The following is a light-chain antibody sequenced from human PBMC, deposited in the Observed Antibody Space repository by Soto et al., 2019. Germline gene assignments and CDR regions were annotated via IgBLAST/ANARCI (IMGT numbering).Light chain of an antibody. J-gene: IGKJ1*01. V-gene: IGKV1-5*01. Sequence: DIPMTQSPSTLSASVGDRVTITCRASQTIRNQLAWYQQKPGKAPKVLIYDSSSLESGVPSRFSGSGSGTEFTITISSLQRDDFATYYCQQYNSYKTFGQGTKVEIK. CDR3: QQYNSYKT. CDR1: QTIRNQ. CDR2: DSS.